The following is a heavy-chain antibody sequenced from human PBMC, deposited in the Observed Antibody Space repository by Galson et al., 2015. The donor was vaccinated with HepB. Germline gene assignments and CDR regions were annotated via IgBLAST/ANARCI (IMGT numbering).Heavy chain of an antibody. J-gene: IGHJ6*03. D-gene: IGHD2-2*01. V-gene: IGHV1-18*01. CDR2: ISAYNGNT. Sequence: SVKVSCKASGYTFTSYGISWVRQAPGQGLEWMGWISAYNGNTNYAQKLQGRVTMTTDTSTSTAYMELRSLRSDGTAVYYCARGYCSSTSCHSPYMDVWGKGTTVTVSS. CDR1: GYTFTSYG. CDR3: ARGYCSSTSCHSPYMDV.